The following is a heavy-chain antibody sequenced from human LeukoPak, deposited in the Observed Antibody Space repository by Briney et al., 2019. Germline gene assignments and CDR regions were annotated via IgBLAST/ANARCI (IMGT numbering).Heavy chain of an antibody. CDR3: ARRSGIAVAGAFDY. V-gene: IGHV3-74*01. D-gene: IGHD6-19*01. J-gene: IGHJ4*02. Sequence: PGGSLRLSCAASGFTFSSYWMHWVRHAPGKGLVWVSRINSDGSSTSYAASVKGRFTISRDNAKNTLYLQMNSLRAEDTAVYYCARRSGIAVAGAFDYWGQGTLVTVSS. CDR1: GFTFSSYW. CDR2: INSDGSST.